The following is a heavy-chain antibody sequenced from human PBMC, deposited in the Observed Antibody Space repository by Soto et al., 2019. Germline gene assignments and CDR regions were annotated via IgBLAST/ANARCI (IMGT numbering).Heavy chain of an antibody. CDR3: AHMRALRLVNGAFDV. Sequence: QITLKESGPTLVKPTQTLTLTCTFSGFSLSTSGVGVGWIRQSSGKALEWLALIYWDDDKRYSPSLKNRLTITKDTSKSQVVLTMTNMDPVDTAIYYCAHMRALRLVNGAFDVWGQGTMVTVSS. CDR1: GFSLSTSGVG. J-gene: IGHJ3*01. D-gene: IGHD2-15*01. V-gene: IGHV2-5*02. CDR2: IYWDDDK.